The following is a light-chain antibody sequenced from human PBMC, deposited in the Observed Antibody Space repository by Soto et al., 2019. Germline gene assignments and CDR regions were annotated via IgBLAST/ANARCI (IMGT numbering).Light chain of an antibody. CDR2: AAS. V-gene: IGKV3-20*01. CDR3: QQYGSSPRT. Sequence: EIVLTQSPDTLSLSPGERATLSCRTSQSVRSSYLAWYHQTPGQTPRLLIYAASSRATGIPDRFSASRSAPDFSLTISRLEAEDFAAYYRQQYGSSPRTFGQATKVDIK. J-gene: IGKJ1*01. CDR1: QSVRSSY.